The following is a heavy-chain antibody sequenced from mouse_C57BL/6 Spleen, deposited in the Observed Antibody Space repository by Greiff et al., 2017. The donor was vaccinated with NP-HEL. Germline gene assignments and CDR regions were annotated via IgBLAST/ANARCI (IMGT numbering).Heavy chain of an antibody. CDR3: ARTRGDYDEPTTSYYAMDY. V-gene: IGHV2-2*01. CDR2: IWSGGST. D-gene: IGHD2-4*01. Sequence: QVQLQQSGPGLVQPSQSLSITCTVSGFSLTSYGVHWVRQSPGKGLEWLGVIWSGGSTDSNAAFISRLSISKDNSKSQVFFKMNSLQADDTAIYYCARTRGDYDEPTTSYYAMDYWGQGTSVTVSS. CDR1: GFSLTSYG. J-gene: IGHJ4*01.